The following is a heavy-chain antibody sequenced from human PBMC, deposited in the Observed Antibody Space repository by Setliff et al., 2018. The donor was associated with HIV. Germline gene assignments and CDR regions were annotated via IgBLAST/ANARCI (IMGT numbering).Heavy chain of an antibody. CDR2: IFYGGST. J-gene: IGHJ4*02. CDR3: ARVESGILGY. D-gene: IGHD1-26*01. CDR1: RGSINRSPYY. Sequence: KPSETLSLTCTVSRGSINRSPYYWGWIRQPPGKGLEWIAGIFYGGSTYHNPSLKSRVTISVDTANNQFSLKVNSMTAADSAIYYCARVESGILGYWGRGILVTVSS. V-gene: IGHV4-39*07.